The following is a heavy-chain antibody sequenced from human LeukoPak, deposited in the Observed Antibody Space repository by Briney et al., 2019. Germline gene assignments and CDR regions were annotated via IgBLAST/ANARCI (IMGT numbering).Heavy chain of an antibody. Sequence: GGSLRLSCAASGFTFSSYWISWGRQAPGKGLEWGANIKQDASEKYYVDSVKGRFTITRDNAKKSLYLQMNSLRAEDTAVYYCARLAEKYYFDYWGQGTLVTVSS. J-gene: IGHJ4*02. V-gene: IGHV3-7*01. CDR3: ARLAEKYYFDY. CDR2: IKQDASEK. CDR1: GFTFSSYW.